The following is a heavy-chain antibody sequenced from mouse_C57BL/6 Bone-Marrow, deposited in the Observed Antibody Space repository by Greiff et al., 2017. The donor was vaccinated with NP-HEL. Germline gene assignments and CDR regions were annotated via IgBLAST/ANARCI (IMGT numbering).Heavy chain of an antibody. J-gene: IGHJ3*01. V-gene: IGHV2-5*01. Sequence: QVQLKESGPGLVQPSQSLSITCTVSGFSLTSYGVHWVRQSPGKGLEWLGVIWRGGSTDYNAAFMSRLSLTKDNSKSQVFFKMNSLQADDTAIYYCAGDYGSSSWFAYWGQGTLVTVSA. CDR1: GFSLTSYG. D-gene: IGHD1-1*01. CDR3: AGDYGSSSWFAY. CDR2: IWRGGST.